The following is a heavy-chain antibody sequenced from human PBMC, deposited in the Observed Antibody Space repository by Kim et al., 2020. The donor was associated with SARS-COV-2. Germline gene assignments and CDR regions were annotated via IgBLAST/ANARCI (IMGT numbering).Heavy chain of an antibody. Sequence: GGSLRLSCAASGFTFSSYAMHWVRQAPGKGLEWVAVISYDGSNKYYADSVKGRFTISRDNSKNTLYLQMNSLTAEDTAVYYCAREYCSSTSCYGGADYY. V-gene: IGHV3-30-3*01. CDR3: AREYCSSTSCYGGADYY. D-gene: IGHD2-2*01. J-gene: IGHJ6*01. CDR1: GFTFSSYA. CDR2: ISYDGSNK.